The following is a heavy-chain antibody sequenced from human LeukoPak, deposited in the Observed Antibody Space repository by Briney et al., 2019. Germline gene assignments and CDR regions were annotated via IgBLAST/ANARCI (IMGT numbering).Heavy chain of an antibody. CDR3: ARVPLRYSGYPGDY. V-gene: IGHV3-33*01. CDR1: GFTFSSYC. J-gene: IGHJ4*02. Sequence: GGSLRLSCAASGFTFSSYCMHWVRQAPGKGLEWVSVIWYDGSNKYYAHSVKGRFTISRDNSKNTLYLQMHPLRAEDTAVYYCARVPLRYSGYPGDYWGQGTLVTVSS. CDR2: IWYDGSNK. D-gene: IGHD5-12*01.